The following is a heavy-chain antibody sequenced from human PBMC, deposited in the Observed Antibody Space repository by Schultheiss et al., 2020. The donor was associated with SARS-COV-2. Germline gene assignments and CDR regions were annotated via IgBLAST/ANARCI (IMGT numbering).Heavy chain of an antibody. J-gene: IGHJ6*02. CDR3: AKGERAVGATRHYYYGMDV. CDR2: ISYDGSNK. V-gene: IGHV3-30*18. Sequence: GSLRLSCAASGFTFSSYGMHWVRQAPGKGLEWVAVISYDGSNKYYADSVKGRFTISRDNSKNTLYLQMNSLRAEDTAVYYCAKGERAVGATRHYYYGMDVWGQGTTVTVSS. D-gene: IGHD1-26*01. CDR1: GFTFSSYG.